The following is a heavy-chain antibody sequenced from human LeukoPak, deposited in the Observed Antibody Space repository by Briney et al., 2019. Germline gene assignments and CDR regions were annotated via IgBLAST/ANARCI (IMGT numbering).Heavy chain of an antibody. CDR1: VYTFTSYD. Sequence: ASVTVSCKASVYTFTSYDINWVRQATGQGLEWMGWMNPNSGNTGYAQKFQGRVTMTRNTSISTAYMELSNLRSEDTAVYYCAIVRRSSSWYMGHWFDPWGQGTLVTVSS. V-gene: IGHV1-8*01. CDR2: MNPNSGNT. CDR3: AIVRRSSSWYMGHWFDP. J-gene: IGHJ5*02. D-gene: IGHD6-13*01.